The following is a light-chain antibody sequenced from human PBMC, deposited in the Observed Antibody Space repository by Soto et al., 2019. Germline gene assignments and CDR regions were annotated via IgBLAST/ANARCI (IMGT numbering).Light chain of an antibody. CDR1: RNISNY. Sequence: DNQMTQSPSSLSASVGDRVTITCRASRNISNYLNWYQQKPGQAPELLIHGTSTLQSGVPSKFSGSGSGTEFTLSISSLQPEDFATYFCQQSYSLPYTFGQGTKLEIK. CDR2: GTS. V-gene: IGKV1-39*01. CDR3: QQSYSLPYT. J-gene: IGKJ2*01.